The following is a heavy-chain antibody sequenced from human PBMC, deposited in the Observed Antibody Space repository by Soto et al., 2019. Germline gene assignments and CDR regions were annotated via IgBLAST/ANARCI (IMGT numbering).Heavy chain of an antibody. D-gene: IGHD1-26*01. V-gene: IGHV4-30-4*01. CDR1: GGSISSGDYY. CDR2: IYYSGST. Sequence: QVQLQESGPGLVKPSQTLSLTCTVSGGSISSGDYYWSWIRQPPGKGLVWIGYIYYSGSTYYNPSLKRRVTISVDTSKNQFSLKLSSVTAADTAVYYWARAGVGANPLDYWGQGTLVTVSS. CDR3: ARAGVGANPLDY. J-gene: IGHJ4*02.